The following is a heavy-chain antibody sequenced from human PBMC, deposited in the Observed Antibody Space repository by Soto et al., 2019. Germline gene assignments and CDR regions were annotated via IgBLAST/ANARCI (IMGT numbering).Heavy chain of an antibody. CDR1: GFTFSSYG. Sequence: QVQLVESGGGVVQPGRSLRLSCAASGFTFSSYGLHWVRQAPGKGLEWVAVIWYDGTNKYYTDSVKGRFTISRDNSKNTLYLKMNSLRVEDTAVYYCAKVKGSGSYDAFDIWGQGTMVTVSS. J-gene: IGHJ3*02. D-gene: IGHD1-26*01. CDR2: IWYDGTNK. V-gene: IGHV3-33*06. CDR3: AKVKGSGSYDAFDI.